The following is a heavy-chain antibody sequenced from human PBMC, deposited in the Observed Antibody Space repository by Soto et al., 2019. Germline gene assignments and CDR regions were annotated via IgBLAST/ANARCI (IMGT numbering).Heavy chain of an antibody. D-gene: IGHD6-13*01. CDR1: GYTFTGYY. J-gene: IGHJ5*02. Sequence: ASVKVSCKASGYTFTGYYMHWLRQAPGQGLEWMGWINPNSGGTNYAQKFQGWVTMTRDTSISTAYMELSRLRSDDTAVYYCARGAHLIAAAGTGALFDPWGQGTLVTVSS. CDR2: INPNSGGT. CDR3: ARGAHLIAAAGTGALFDP. V-gene: IGHV1-2*04.